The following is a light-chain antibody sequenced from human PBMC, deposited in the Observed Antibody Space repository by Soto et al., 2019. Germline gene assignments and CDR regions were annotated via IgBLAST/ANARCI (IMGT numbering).Light chain of an antibody. J-gene: IGKJ1*01. CDR2: AAS. V-gene: IGKV1-39*01. CDR1: QSISSY. CDR3: QQSYSTPPT. Sequence: DIQMTQSPSSLSASVGDRVTITCRASQSISSYLNWYQQKPGKAPKLLIYAASSLQSGVPSRFSGSGSGTDFTLTISSLQPEDFATYYCQQSYSTPPTCGQGPKVEI.